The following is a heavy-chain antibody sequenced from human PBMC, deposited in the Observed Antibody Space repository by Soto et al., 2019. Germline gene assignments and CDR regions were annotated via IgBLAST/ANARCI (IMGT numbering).Heavy chain of an antibody. V-gene: IGHV3-74*01. CDR1: GFTFSSYW. CDR3: ARHPEYCSGGSCYPDY. CDR2: INSDGSST. J-gene: IGHJ4*02. D-gene: IGHD2-15*01. Sequence: EVQLVESGGGLVQPGGSLRLSCEASGFTFSSYWMHWVRQAPGKGLVWVSRINSDGSSTSYADSVKGRFTIARDNAKNTLYLQMNSLRAKETAVYYCARHPEYCSGGSCYPDYWGQGTLVTVSS.